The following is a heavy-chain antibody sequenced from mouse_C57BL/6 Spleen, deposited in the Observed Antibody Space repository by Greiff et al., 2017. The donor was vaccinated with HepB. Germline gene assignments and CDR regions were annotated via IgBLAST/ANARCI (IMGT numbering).Heavy chain of an antibody. CDR2: IYPGDGDT. V-gene: IGHV1-82*01. D-gene: IGHD1-1*01. CDR3: ARDTTVDYYAMDY. Sequence: VKLMESGPELVKPGASVKISCKASGYAFSSSWMNWVKQRPGKGLEWIGRIYPGDGDTNYNGKFKGKATLTADKSSSTAYMQLSSLTSEDSAVYFCARDTTVDYYAMDYWGQGTSVTVSS. J-gene: IGHJ4*01. CDR1: GYAFSSSW.